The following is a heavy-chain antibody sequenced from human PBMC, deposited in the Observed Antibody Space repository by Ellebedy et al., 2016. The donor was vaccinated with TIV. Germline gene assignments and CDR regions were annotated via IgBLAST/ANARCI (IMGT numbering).Heavy chain of an antibody. J-gene: IGHJ6*02. D-gene: IGHD6-19*01. Sequence: GESLKISCAASEFTFSNFGMSWVRQAPGKGLEWVSAIRGSGDTTYYAESVKGRFTRSRDNSKNTLYLQMDSLRVEDTAVYYCARVEVGRSGPSYGMDVWGQGTTVTVSS. V-gene: IGHV3-23*01. CDR1: EFTFSNFG. CDR2: IRGSGDTT. CDR3: ARVEVGRSGPSYGMDV.